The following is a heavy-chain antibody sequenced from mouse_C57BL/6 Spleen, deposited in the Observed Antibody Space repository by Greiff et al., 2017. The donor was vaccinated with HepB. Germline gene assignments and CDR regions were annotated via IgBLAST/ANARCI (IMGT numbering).Heavy chain of an antibody. J-gene: IGHJ2*01. D-gene: IGHD2-1*01. CDR3: ASPGIYYGNFFYFDY. Sequence: VQLQQSVAELVRPGASVKLSCTASGFNIKNTYMHWVKQRPEQGLEWIGRIDPANGNTKYAPKFQGKATITADTSSNTAYLQLSSLTSEDTAIYYGASPGIYYGNFFYFDYWGQGTTLTVSS. V-gene: IGHV14-3*01. CDR1: GFNIKNTY. CDR2: IDPANGNT.